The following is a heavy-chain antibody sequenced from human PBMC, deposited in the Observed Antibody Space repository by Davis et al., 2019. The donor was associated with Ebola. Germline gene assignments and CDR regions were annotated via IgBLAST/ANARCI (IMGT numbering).Heavy chain of an antibody. J-gene: IGHJ2*01. D-gene: IGHD4-17*01. V-gene: IGHV3-23*01. CDR3: TRHVSGDFWYFDL. CDR1: GFTFYSYA. Sequence: GGSLRLSCAASGFTFYSYAMSWVRQAPGKGLEWVSAITGSGGSTYYAGSVKGRFTISRDNSKNTLYLQLNSLRAEDTAVYYCTRHVSGDFWYFDLWGRGTLVTVSS. CDR2: ITGSGGST.